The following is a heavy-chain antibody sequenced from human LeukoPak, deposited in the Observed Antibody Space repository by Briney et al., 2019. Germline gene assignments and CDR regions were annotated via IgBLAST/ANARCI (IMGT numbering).Heavy chain of an antibody. CDR1: GGTFSSYA. CDR3: ARVSCSGGSCYSDYFDY. V-gene: IGHV1-69*04. Sequence: GASVKVSCKASGGTFSSYAISWVRQAPGQGLEWMGRIIPILGIANYAQKFQGRATITADKSTSTAYMELSSLRSEDTAVYYCARVSCSGGSCYSDYFDYWGQGTLVTVSS. D-gene: IGHD2-15*01. CDR2: IIPILGIA. J-gene: IGHJ4*02.